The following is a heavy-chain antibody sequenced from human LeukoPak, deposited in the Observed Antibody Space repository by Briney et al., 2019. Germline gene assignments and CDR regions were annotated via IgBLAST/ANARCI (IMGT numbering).Heavy chain of an antibody. J-gene: IGHJ5*02. CDR2: INPNSGDT. Sequence: ASVKVSCKASGYTFTGYYMHWVRQAPGQGLEWMGRINPNSGDTNYAQKFQGRVTMTRDTSISTAYMELSRLRSDDTAVYYCARDYYYGSVSNWFDPWGQGTLVTVSS. CDR1: GYTFTGYY. V-gene: IGHV1-2*06. D-gene: IGHD3-10*01. CDR3: ARDYYYGSVSNWFDP.